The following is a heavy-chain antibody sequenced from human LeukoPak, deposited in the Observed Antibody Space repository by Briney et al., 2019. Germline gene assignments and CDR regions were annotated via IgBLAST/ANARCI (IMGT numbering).Heavy chain of an antibody. J-gene: IGHJ4*02. CDR1: GGSISSGDYY. CDR2: IYYSGRT. V-gene: IGHV4-30-4*01. D-gene: IGHD2-15*01. CDR3: ARDTHLDY. Sequence: SQTLSLTCTVSGGSISSGDYYWSWIHQPPGKGLEWIGYIYYSGRTYYNPSLKRRVTISVEKSNNQYPLKLSSVTAADTAVYYCARDTHLDYWGQGTLVTVSA.